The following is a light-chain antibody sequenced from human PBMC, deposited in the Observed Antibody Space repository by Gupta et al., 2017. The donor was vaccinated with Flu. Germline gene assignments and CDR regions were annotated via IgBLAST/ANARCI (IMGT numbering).Light chain of an antibody. V-gene: IGLV3-21*02. CDR3: QVWDSSSDLRGYV. J-gene: IGLJ1*01. CDR2: DDS. Sequence: SYGLTQPPSVSVAPGQPARTPCGGTNIVSKSVHWYQQTPGQAPGLVVYDDSDRPSGIPERFSGSNSGNTATLTISRVEAGDEADYYCQVWDSSSDLRGYVFGTGTKVTVL. CDR1: NIVSKS.